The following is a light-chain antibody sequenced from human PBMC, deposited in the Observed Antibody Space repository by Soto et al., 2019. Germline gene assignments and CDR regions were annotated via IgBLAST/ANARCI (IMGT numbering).Light chain of an antibody. V-gene: IGKV3-15*01. J-gene: IGKJ5*01. CDR3: QQHNNWPPIN. Sequence: IEMTQSRATVSVHSAESGTVSCRGIQSVSIKLAWYQQKPGQAPRLLIYDTSTRATGIPARFSGSGSGTEFTLTIRSLQSEDFAVYYCQQHNNWPPINCGKGTRLEIK. CDR2: DTS. CDR1: QSVSIK.